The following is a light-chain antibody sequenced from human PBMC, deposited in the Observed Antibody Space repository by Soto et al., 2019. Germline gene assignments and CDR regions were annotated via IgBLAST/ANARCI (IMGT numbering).Light chain of an antibody. V-gene: IGKV3-11*01. CDR3: PQRSDWPST. J-gene: IGKJ4*01. CDR1: QTVSSY. Sequence: EIVLTQSPATLSLSPGDRATLSCRASQTVSSYLAWYQQKPGQAPRLLIYDASSRATGIPARFSGSGSGTDFTLTITSLEPEDFAVYYCPQRSDWPSTFGGGTKVEIK. CDR2: DAS.